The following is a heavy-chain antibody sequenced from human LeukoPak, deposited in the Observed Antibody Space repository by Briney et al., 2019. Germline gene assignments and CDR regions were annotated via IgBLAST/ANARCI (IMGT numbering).Heavy chain of an antibody. D-gene: IGHD2-2*02. J-gene: IGHJ5*02. V-gene: IGHV4-39*07. CDR2: IYYSGST. CDR3: AGEEWLVPAAISDWFDP. CDR1: GGSISSGSYY. Sequence: SETLSLTCTVPGGSISSGSYYWGWIRPPPGKGLEWSGSIYYSGSTYSNPSLESRVTISVHTSKSQFSLKLSSVPTADTAVYYCAGEEWLVPAAISDWFDPWGQGTLVTSSS.